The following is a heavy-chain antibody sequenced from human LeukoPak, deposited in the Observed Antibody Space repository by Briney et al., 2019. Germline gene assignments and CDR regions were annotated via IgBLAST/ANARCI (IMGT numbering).Heavy chain of an antibody. V-gene: IGHV1-24*01. CDR3: ATCSTSCFYYYYYGMDV. Sequence: ASVKVSCKVSGYTLTELSMHWVRQAPGKGLEWMGGFDPEDGETIYAQKFQGRVTRTEDTSTDTAYMELSSLRSEDTAVYYCATCSTSCFYYYYYGMDVWGQGTTVTVSS. J-gene: IGHJ6*02. D-gene: IGHD2-2*01. CDR2: FDPEDGET. CDR1: GYTLTELS.